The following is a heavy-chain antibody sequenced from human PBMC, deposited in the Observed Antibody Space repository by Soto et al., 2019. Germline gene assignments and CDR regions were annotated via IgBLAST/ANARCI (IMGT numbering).Heavy chain of an antibody. CDR1: GFTFTSSA. CDR2: IVVGSGNT. V-gene: IGHV1-58*01. Sequence: QMQLVQSGPEVKKPGTSVKVSCKASGFTFTSSAVQWVRQARGQRLEWIGWIVVGSGNTNYAQKFQERVTITRDMSXSXXYMELSSLRSEDTGVYYCAADLDTMIVVAHYGMDVWGQGTTVTVSS. J-gene: IGHJ6*02. D-gene: IGHD3-22*01. CDR3: AADLDTMIVVAHYGMDV.